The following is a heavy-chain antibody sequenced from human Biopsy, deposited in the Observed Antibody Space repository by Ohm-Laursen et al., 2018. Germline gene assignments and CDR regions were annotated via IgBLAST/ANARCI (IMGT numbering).Heavy chain of an antibody. CDR1: GGSISNNNYY. CDR3: ARLGSGDYFPTFFDF. D-gene: IGHD5-12*01. V-gene: IGHV4-39*07. CDR2: IFYRGST. J-gene: IGHJ4*02. Sequence: DTLSLTCPVSGGSISNNNYYWGWIRQPPGKGLEWIGSIFYRGSTHYKPSLKSRVNISVDTSKNQFSLKLSSVTAADTAVYYCARLGSGDYFPTFFDFWGQGALVTVSS.